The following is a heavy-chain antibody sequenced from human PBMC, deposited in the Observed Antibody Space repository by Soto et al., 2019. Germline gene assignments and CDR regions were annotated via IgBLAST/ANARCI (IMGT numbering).Heavy chain of an antibody. J-gene: IGHJ5*02. CDR1: GGSISSGGYY. CDR2: IYYSGST. D-gene: IGHD6-13*01. Sequence: QVQLQESGPGLVKPSQTLSLTCTVSGGSISSGGYYWSWIRQHPGKGLEWIGYIYYSGSTYYNPSLKRRVTISVDTSKKQFSLKLSSVTAADTAVYYCAGFQVAAAGTGWFDPWGQGTLVTVSS. CDR3: AGFQVAAAGTGWFDP. V-gene: IGHV4-31*03.